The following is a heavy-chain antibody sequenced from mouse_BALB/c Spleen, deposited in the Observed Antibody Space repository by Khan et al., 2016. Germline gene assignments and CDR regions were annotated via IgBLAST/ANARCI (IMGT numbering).Heavy chain of an antibody. CDR2: IYPGDGDT. D-gene: IGHD2-2*01. V-gene: IGHV1-80*01. Sequence: QVRLQQSGAELVRPGSSVKISCKASGYAFSSYWMNWVKQRPGQGLEWIGQIYPGDGDTNYNGKFKGKATLTADTSSSTAYMQLSSLTSEDSAVYFCAREGYGYDTFAYWGQGTLVTVSA. CDR1: GYAFSSYW. J-gene: IGHJ3*01. CDR3: AREGYGYDTFAY.